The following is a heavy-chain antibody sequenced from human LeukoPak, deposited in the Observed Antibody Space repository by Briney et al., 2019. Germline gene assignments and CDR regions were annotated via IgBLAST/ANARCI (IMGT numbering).Heavy chain of an antibody. Sequence: SETLSLTCTVSGGSISSYYWSWIRQPPGKGLEWIGEINHSGSTNYNPSLKSRVTISVDTSKNQFSLKLSSVTAADTAVYYCAREVVAAAGTVDYWGQGTLVTVSS. CDR3: AREVVAAAGTVDY. J-gene: IGHJ4*02. D-gene: IGHD6-13*01. CDR1: GGSISSYY. V-gene: IGHV4-59*01. CDR2: INHSGST.